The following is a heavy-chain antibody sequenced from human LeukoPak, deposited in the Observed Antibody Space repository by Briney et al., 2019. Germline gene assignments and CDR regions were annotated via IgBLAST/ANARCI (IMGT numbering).Heavy chain of an antibody. V-gene: IGHV4-34*01. CDR1: GGSFSGYY. CDR3: ARDYSNYGDNWFDP. CDR2: INHSGST. J-gene: IGHJ5*02. Sequence: SETLSLTCAVYGGSFSGYYWSWIRQPPGKGLEWIGEINHSGSTNYNPSLKSRVTISVDTSKNQFSLKLSSVTAADTAVYYCARDYSNYGDNWFDPRGQGTLVTVSS. D-gene: IGHD4-11*01.